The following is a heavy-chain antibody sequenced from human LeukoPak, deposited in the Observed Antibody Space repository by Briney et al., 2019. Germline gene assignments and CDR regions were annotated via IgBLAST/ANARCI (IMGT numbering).Heavy chain of an antibody. D-gene: IGHD2-15*01. J-gene: IGHJ4*02. Sequence: GGSLRLSCAASGFTFSSYGMHWVRQAPGKGLEWVAVISYDGSNKYYADSVKGRFTISRDNSKNTLYLQMNSLRAEDTAVYYCAKDRGYCSGGSCYYFDYWGQGTLVTVSS. CDR2: ISYDGSNK. V-gene: IGHV3-30*18. CDR3: AKDRGYCSGGSCYYFDY. CDR1: GFTFSSYG.